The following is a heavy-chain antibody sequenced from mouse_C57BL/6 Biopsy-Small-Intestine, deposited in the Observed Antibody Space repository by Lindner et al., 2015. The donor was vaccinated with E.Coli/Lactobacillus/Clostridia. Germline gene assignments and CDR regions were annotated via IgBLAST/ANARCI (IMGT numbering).Heavy chain of an antibody. Sequence: VQLQESGGGLVKPGGSLKLSCTASGFIFGDHGMHWVRQAPEKGPEWVAYISGSSSTIFYADVLKGRFTISRDNAKNTLFLQMTSLRSEDTAICYCARNYYGSGYDYWGQGTTLTVSS. CDR3: ARNYYGSGYDY. D-gene: IGHD1-1*01. CDR2: ISGSSSTI. V-gene: IGHV5-17*01. J-gene: IGHJ2*01. CDR1: GFIFGDHG.